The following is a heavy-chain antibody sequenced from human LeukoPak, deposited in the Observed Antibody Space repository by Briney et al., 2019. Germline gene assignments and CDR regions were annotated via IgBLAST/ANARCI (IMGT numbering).Heavy chain of an antibody. Sequence: GGSLRLSCAASGFTFSNYAMSWVRQAPGKGLEWVSAISGSGGSTYHADSVKGRFTISRDNSKNTLYLQMNSLRAEDTAVYYCASRIAASITHYHYYYMDVWGKGTTVTVSS. CDR2: ISGSGGST. D-gene: IGHD6-13*01. V-gene: IGHV3-23*01. J-gene: IGHJ6*03. CDR1: GFTFSNYA. CDR3: ASRIAASITHYHYYYMDV.